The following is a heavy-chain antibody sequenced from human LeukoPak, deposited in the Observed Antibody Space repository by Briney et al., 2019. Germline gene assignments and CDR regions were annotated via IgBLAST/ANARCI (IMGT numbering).Heavy chain of an antibody. CDR1: GYTFTSFW. V-gene: IGHV5-51*01. CDR3: ARGKSTLDY. CDR2: IYPGDSDT. J-gene: IGHJ4*02. Sequence: LGESLKISCKGSGYTFTSFWIAWVRQMPGKGLEWMGIIYPGDSDTRYSPSFQGQVTISADKSISTAYLQWSSLQASDTAMYYCARGKSTLDYWGQGTLSPSPQ.